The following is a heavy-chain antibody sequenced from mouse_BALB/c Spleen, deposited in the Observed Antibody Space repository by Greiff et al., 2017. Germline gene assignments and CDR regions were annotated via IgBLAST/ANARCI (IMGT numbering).Heavy chain of an antibody. D-gene: IGHD3-1*01. Sequence: QVQLQQPGAELVKPGASVKLSCKASGYTFTSYWMHWVKQRPGQGLEWIGEIDPSDSYTNYNQKLKGKATLTVDKSSSTAYMQLSSLTSEDSAVYYCARGLPSAMDDWGQGTSVTVSS. CDR2: IDPSDSYT. CDR3: ARGLPSAMDD. J-gene: IGHJ4*01. V-gene: IGHV1-69*02. CDR1: GYTFTSYW.